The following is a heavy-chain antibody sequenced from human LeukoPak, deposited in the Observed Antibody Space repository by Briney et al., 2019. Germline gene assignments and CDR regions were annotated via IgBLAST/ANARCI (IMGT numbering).Heavy chain of an antibody. CDR3: AKVGSGYSSGWYFDY. CDR1: GFTFDDYA. V-gene: IGHV3-43D*03. CDR2: ISWDGGST. J-gene: IGHJ4*02. Sequence: GGSLRLSCAASGFTFDDYAMHWVRQAPGEGLEWVSLISWDGGSTYYADSVKGRFTISRDNSKNSLYLQMNSLRAEDTALYYCAKVGSGYSSGWYFDYWGQGTLVTVSS. D-gene: IGHD6-19*01.